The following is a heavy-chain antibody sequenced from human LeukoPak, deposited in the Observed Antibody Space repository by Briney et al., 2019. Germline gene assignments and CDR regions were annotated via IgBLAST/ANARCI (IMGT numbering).Heavy chain of an antibody. Sequence: PGRSLRLSCVASGFIVNDHAMHWVRQGPGKGLEWVAGIYWNGDGADYADSVKGRFTISRDNAKNSLYLQMNSLRADDTALYYCGKDVSAGGMDVWGQGTTATVSS. CDR3: GKDVSAGGMDV. CDR1: GFIVNDHA. CDR2: IYWNGDGA. V-gene: IGHV3-9*01. J-gene: IGHJ6*02.